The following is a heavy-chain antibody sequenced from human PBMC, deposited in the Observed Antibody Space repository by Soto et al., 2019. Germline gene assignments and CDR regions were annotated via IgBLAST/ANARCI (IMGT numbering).Heavy chain of an antibody. D-gene: IGHD1-1*01. Sequence: EVQLLESGGGLVQPGGSLRLSCAASGFTFSSYAMSWVRQAPGKGLEWVSAISGSGGSTYYADSVKGRFTISRDNSKNTLYLQMNSLRAEDKAVYYCAKAPRDVYKAWRDYYYGMDVWGQGTTVTVSS. CDR2: ISGSGGST. CDR3: AKAPRDVYKAWRDYYYGMDV. J-gene: IGHJ6*02. CDR1: GFTFSSYA. V-gene: IGHV3-23*01.